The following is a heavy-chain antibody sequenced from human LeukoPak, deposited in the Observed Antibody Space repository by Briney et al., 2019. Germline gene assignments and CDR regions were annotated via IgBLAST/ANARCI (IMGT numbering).Heavy chain of an antibody. CDR3: TTDEDWNYARKDV. Sequence: GGSLRLSCAASGFTFSSYNMNWVRQAPGKGLEWVSSISSSSSYIYFADSLKGRFTISRDNAKNSLYLQMNSLKIEDTAVYYCTTDEDWNYARKDVWGQGATVIVSS. D-gene: IGHD1-7*01. V-gene: IGHV3-21*03. CDR2: ISSSSSYI. J-gene: IGHJ6*02. CDR1: GFTFSSYN.